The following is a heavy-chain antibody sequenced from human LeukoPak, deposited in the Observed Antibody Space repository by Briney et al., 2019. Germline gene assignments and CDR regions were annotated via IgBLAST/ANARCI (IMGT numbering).Heavy chain of an antibody. J-gene: IGHJ3*02. CDR1: GFSVSSNY. V-gene: IGHV3-53*01. D-gene: IGHD3-9*01. CDR3: ARITYYDILIGQSAFDI. Sequence: PGGSLRLSCAASGFSVSSNYMSWVRQAPGKGLEWVSVIYTGGSTYYADSVKGRFTISRDNSKNTLSLQMISLRAEDTAVYYCARITYYDILIGQSAFDIWGQGTMVTVSS. CDR2: IYTGGST.